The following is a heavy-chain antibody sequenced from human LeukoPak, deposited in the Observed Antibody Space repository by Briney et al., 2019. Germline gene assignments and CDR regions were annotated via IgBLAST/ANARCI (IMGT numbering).Heavy chain of an antibody. CDR1: GGTFSSYA. V-gene: IGHV1-69*13. D-gene: IGHD2/OR15-2a*01. J-gene: IGHJ1*01. Sequence: EASVKVSCKASGGTFSSYAISWVRQAPGQGLEWMGGIIPIFGTANYAQKFQGRVTITADESTSTAYMELSSLRSEDTAVYYCARVVSKPEYFQHWGQGTLVTVSS. CDR3: ARVVSKPEYFQH. CDR2: IIPIFGTA.